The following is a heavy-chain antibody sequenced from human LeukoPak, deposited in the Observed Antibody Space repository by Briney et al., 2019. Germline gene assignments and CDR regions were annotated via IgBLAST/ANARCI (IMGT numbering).Heavy chain of an antibody. V-gene: IGHV4-34*01. J-gene: IGHJ4*02. D-gene: IGHD1-1*01. Sequence: SETLSLTCAVYGDSLSGYYWSWIRQPPGMGLEWIGEINHSGTTNYNPSLESRVTISLDTSKNQFSLKLSSVTAADTAVYYCARQYGTTGKFDYWGQGTLVTVSS. CDR1: GDSLSGYY. CDR2: INHSGTT. CDR3: ARQYGTTGKFDY.